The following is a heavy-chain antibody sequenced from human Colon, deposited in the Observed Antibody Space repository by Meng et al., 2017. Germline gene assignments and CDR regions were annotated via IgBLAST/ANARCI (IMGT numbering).Heavy chain of an antibody. D-gene: IGHD3-10*01. CDR1: GFNVSNNY. V-gene: IGHV3-53*01. CDR3: AKDPGYGLGTAYGDY. J-gene: IGHJ4*01. CDR2: VQSGGAT. Sequence: GESLKISCVVSGFNVSNNYMSWVRQAPGKGLEWVSVVQSGGATLYADSVKGRFTISRDNSKNTLYFQLNSLREEDTAVYYCAKDPGYGLGTAYGDYWGHG.